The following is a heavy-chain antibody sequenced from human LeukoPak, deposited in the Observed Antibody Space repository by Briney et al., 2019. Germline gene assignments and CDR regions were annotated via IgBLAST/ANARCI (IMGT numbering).Heavy chain of an antibody. CDR2: INHSGST. V-gene: IGHV4-34*01. CDR3: ARVVKSLRYCSSTSCYAPPPQLYGMDV. J-gene: IGHJ6*02. CDR1: GGSFSGYY. Sequence: SETLSLTCAVYGGSFSGYYWSWIRQPPGKGLEWIGEINHSGSTNYNPSLKSRVTISVDTSKNQFSLKLSSVTAADTAVYYCARVVKSLRYCSSTSCYAPPPQLYGMDVWGQGTTVTVSS. D-gene: IGHD2-2*01.